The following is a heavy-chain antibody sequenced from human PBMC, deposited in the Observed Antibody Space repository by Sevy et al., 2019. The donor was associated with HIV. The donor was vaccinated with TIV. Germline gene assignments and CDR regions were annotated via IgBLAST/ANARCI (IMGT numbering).Heavy chain of an antibody. Sequence: ASVKVSCKASGYTFISFDINWVRQATGQGLEWMGWMNPNNGNTGYAQKFQGRLTMTRDTSIGTAYMELSSLRSEDTAMYFCARAPRNWGFDFWGQGALVTVSS. CDR2: MNPNNGNT. CDR3: ARAPRNWGFDF. V-gene: IGHV1-8*01. CDR1: GYTFISFD. J-gene: IGHJ4*02. D-gene: IGHD7-27*01.